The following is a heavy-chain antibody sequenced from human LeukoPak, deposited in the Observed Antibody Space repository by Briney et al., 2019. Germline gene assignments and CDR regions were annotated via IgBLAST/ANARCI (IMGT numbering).Heavy chain of an antibody. Sequence: PGGPLSLSCAASGFTFTSYGMHWVRQAPGKWLEWVAFIRYDGSNKYYADSVKGRFTISRDNSKNTLYLQMNSLRAEDTAVYYCAKDYYGSGSYYTGPTDYGGQGTLVTVSS. D-gene: IGHD3-10*01. CDR1: GFTFTSYG. CDR2: IRYDGSNK. V-gene: IGHV3-30*02. CDR3: AKDYYGSGSYYTGPTDY. J-gene: IGHJ4*02.